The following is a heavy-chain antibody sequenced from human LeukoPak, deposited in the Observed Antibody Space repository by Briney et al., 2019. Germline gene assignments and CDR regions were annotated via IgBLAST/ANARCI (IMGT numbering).Heavy chain of an antibody. V-gene: IGHV3-21*01. Sequence: GGSLRLSCAASGFTFSSYSMNWVRQAPGKGLEWVSSISSSSSYIYYADSMKGRFTISRDNAKNSLYLQMNSLRAEDTAVHYCARDLHSSSEGYFDYWGQGTLVTVSS. CDR2: ISSSSSYI. D-gene: IGHD6-13*01. J-gene: IGHJ4*02. CDR1: GFTFSSYS. CDR3: ARDLHSSSEGYFDY.